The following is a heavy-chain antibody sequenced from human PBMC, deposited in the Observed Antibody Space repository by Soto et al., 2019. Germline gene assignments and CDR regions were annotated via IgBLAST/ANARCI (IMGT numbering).Heavy chain of an antibody. Sequence: EVQVLESGGGLVQPGGSLRLSCAASGFSFSTYWIHWVRQAPGKGLVWVSRIKSDGSGTDYADSAKGRFTMSRDNAKNTLYLQMNSLRVEDTAVYYCAAGVVDWKIDYWGQGTLVTVSS. CDR3: AAGVVDWKIDY. V-gene: IGHV3-74*01. J-gene: IGHJ4*02. CDR1: GFSFSTYW. CDR2: IKSDGSGT. D-gene: IGHD3-9*01.